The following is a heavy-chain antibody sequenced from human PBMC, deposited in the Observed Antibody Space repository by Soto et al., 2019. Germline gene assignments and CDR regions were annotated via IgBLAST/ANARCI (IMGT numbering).Heavy chain of an antibody. V-gene: IGHV3-30*18. CDR2: ISYDGSNK. CDR1: GFTFSSYG. D-gene: IGHD6-6*01. CDR3: AKVYIQQLVRGLFDY. J-gene: IGHJ4*02. Sequence: QVQLVESGGGVVQPGRSLRLSCAASGFTFSSYGMHWVRQAPGKGLEWVAVISYDGSNKYYADSVKGRFTISRDNSKNTLYLQMTSLRAEDTAVYYCAKVYIQQLVRGLFDYWGQGTLVTVSS.